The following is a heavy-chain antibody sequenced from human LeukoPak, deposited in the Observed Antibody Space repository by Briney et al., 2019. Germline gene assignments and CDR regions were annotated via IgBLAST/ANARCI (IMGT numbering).Heavy chain of an antibody. CDR2: ISGSGGST. CDR1: GFTVSSNY. Sequence: PGGSLRLSCAASGFTVSSNYMSWVRQAPGKGLEWVSAISGSGGSTYYADSVKGRFTISRDNSKNTLYLQMNSLRAEDTAVYYCAKNLNSRYFDYWGQGTLVTVSS. D-gene: IGHD2-21*01. CDR3: AKNLNSRYFDY. V-gene: IGHV3-23*01. J-gene: IGHJ4*02.